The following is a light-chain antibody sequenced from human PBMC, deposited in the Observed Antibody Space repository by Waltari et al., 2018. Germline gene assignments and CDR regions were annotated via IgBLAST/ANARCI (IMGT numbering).Light chain of an antibody. CDR3: MQGTHGART. Sequence: DVVMTQSPLSLPVTLGQPASISCRSSQSLVYSDGNTYLNWFPQRPGQSPRRLMYKVSNRDSGVPDRFSGSGSGTDCTLKISRVEAEDGGVYYCMQGTHGARTFGQGSKEEI. V-gene: IGKV2-30*01. J-gene: IGKJ1*01. CDR2: KVS. CDR1: QSLVYSDGNTY.